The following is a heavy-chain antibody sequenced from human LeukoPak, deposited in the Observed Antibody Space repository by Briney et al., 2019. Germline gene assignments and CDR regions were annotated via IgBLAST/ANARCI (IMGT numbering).Heavy chain of an antibody. J-gene: IGHJ3*02. CDR1: GFTFSNHV. D-gene: IGHD3-16*01. CDR3: ARDPIRFGAFDI. V-gene: IGHV3-21*01. CDR2: ISSSSSYI. Sequence: GGSLRLSCAASGFTFSNHVMNWVRQAPGKGLEWVSSISSSSSYIYYADSVKGRFTISRDNAKNSLYLQMNSLRAEDTAVYYCARDPIRFGAFDIWGQGTMVTVSS.